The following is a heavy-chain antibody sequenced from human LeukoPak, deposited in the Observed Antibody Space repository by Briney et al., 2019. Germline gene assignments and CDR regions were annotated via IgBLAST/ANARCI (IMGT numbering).Heavy chain of an antibody. V-gene: IGHV3-9*01. CDR1: GFSFDDHA. Sequence: GGSLRLSCAASGFSFDDHAMHWVRQAPGKGLEWVSGISWNSGNIGYADSVKGRFTISRDNAKNSLYLQMNSLRAEDTALYYCAKAPGYSSSWYSHWGQGALVTVSS. D-gene: IGHD6-13*01. CDR2: ISWNSGNI. J-gene: IGHJ4*02. CDR3: AKAPGYSSSWYSH.